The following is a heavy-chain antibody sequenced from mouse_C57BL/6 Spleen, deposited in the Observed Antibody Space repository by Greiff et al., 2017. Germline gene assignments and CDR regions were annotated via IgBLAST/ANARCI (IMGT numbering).Heavy chain of an antibody. CDR3: ARDDYRAMDY. V-gene: IGHV3-6*01. CDR1: GYSITSGYY. D-gene: IGHD2-4*01. J-gene: IGHJ4*01. CDR2: ISYDGSN. Sequence: ESGPGLVKPSQSLSLTCSVTGYSITSGYYWNWIRQFPGNKLEWMGYISYDGSNNYNPSLKNRISITRDTSKNQFFLKLNSVTTEDTATYYCARDDYRAMDYWGQGTSVTVSS.